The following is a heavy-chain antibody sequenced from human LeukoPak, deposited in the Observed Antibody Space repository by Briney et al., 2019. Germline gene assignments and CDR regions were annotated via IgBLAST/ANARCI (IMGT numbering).Heavy chain of an antibody. CDR3: ARAYYDILTGYFNWFDP. D-gene: IGHD3-9*01. CDR1: GYTFTSYG. Sequence: ASVKVSCKVSGYTFTSYGISWVRQAPGQGLEWMGWISAYNGNTNYAQKLQGRVTMTTDTSTSTAYMELRSLRSDDTAVYYCARAYYDILTGYFNWFDPWGQGTLVTVSS. V-gene: IGHV1-18*04. J-gene: IGHJ5*02. CDR2: ISAYNGNT.